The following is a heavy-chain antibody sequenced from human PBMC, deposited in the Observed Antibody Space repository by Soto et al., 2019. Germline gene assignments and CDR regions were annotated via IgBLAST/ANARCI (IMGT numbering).Heavy chain of an antibody. CDR2: IIPIFGTA. CDR1: GGTFSSYA. CDR3: ARAVRPPHCSGGRCYYGDYVGDYYYGMDV. D-gene: IGHD2-15*01. J-gene: IGHJ6*02. V-gene: IGHV1-69*01. Sequence: QVQLVQSGAEVKKPGSSVKVSCKASGGTFSSYAISWVRQAPGQGLEWMGGIIPIFGTANYAQKFQGRVTITADESTSTAYMELSSLRSEDTAVYYCARAVRPPHCSGGRCYYGDYVGDYYYGMDVWGQGTTVTVSS.